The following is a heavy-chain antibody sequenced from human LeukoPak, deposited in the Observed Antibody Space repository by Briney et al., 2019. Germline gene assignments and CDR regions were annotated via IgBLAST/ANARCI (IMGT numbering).Heavy chain of an antibody. CDR1: GYTFISYY. V-gene: IGHV1-46*03. CDR2: INPSSGSI. D-gene: IGHD2-8*01. J-gene: IGHJ4*02. CDR3: ARVEGYCSNVVCYYYFDY. Sequence: GASVKVSCKTSGYTFISYYMHWVRQAPGQGLEWMGIINPSSGSIGYPPKFQGRVTMTRDTSTSTVYMELSSLRSEDTAVYYCARVEGYCSNVVCYYYFDYWGQGTLVTVSS.